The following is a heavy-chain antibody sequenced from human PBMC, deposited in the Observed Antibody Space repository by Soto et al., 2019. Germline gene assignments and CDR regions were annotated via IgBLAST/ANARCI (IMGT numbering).Heavy chain of an antibody. CDR1: GYTLTSYY. CDR3: ARVGRWLQYLDY. V-gene: IGHV1-46*01. D-gene: IGHD5-12*01. Sequence: ASVTVSCKASGYTLTSYYMHWVRQAPGQGLEWMGIINPSGGSTSYAQKFQGRVTMTRDTSTSTVYMELSSLRSEDTAVYYCARVGRWLQYLDYWGQGTLVTVSS. J-gene: IGHJ4*02. CDR2: INPSGGST.